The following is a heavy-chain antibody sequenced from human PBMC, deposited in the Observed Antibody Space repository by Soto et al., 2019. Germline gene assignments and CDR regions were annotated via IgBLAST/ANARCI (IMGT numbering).Heavy chain of an antibody. CDR1: VFTSSG. D-gene: IGHD3-3*01. CDR3: AREGILGLFDAYDL. V-gene: IGHV1-18*04. J-gene: IGHJ3*01. Sequence: ASVKVSCKASVFTSSGISWVRQAPGQRLEWMGWISTHNGSTIYAQKFQGRVIMTMETSTTTVYMELRSLRPDDTAVYLCAREGILGLFDAYDLWGQGTMVTVSS. CDR2: ISTHNGST.